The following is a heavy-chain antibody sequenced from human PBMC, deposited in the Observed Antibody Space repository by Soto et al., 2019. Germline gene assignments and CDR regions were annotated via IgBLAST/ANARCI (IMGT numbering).Heavy chain of an antibody. CDR2: TRNKANSYTT. CDR3: AGRSSYYGMDV. J-gene: IGHJ6*02. Sequence: GGSLRLSCAASGFTFSVHYMDWVRQAPGKGLEWVGRTRNKANSYTTEYAASVKGRFTISRDDSKNSLYLQMNSLKTEDTAVYYCAGRSSYYGMDVWGQGTPVTVSS. D-gene: IGHD6-6*01. CDR1: GFTFSVHY. V-gene: IGHV3-72*01.